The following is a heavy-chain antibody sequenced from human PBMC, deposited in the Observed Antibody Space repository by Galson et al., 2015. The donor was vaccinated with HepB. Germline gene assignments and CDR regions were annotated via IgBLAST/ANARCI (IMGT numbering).Heavy chain of an antibody. Sequence: SVKVSCKASGYTFTMYAMHWVRQAPGQRPEWMGWINVGNGNTKYSQKFQGRVTITRDTSASTAYMELGSLKSEDTAVYYLARSGRFGIAAADHGLYWGQGTLVTVSS. CDR1: GYTFTMYA. D-gene: IGHD6-13*01. CDR3: ARSGRFGIAAADHGLY. J-gene: IGHJ4*02. V-gene: IGHV1-3*01. CDR2: INVGNGNT.